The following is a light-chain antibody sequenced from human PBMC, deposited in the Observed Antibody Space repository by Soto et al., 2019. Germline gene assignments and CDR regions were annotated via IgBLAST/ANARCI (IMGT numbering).Light chain of an antibody. V-gene: IGLV2-8*01. Sequence: QSALTQPPSASGSPGQSVTISCTGTSSDIGGYNDLSWYQQQPGKAPKLMIYDVSKRPSGVPDRFSASKSGNTASLTVSGLQAEDESDYYCASYAVSNVVFGGGTKVTVL. J-gene: IGLJ2*01. CDR3: ASYAVSNVV. CDR1: SSDIGGYND. CDR2: DVS.